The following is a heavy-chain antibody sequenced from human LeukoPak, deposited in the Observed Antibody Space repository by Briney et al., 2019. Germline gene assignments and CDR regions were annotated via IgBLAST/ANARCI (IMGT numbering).Heavy chain of an antibody. Sequence: GESLKISCKGSGYRVSSYWIGWVRQMPGEGLEWMGIIYPGDSETRYSPSFQGQVTISADKSISTAFLQWSSLKASDTAMYYCVRALGYCSSGSCYYYDYWGQGTLVTVSS. V-gene: IGHV5-51*01. CDR3: VRALGYCSSGSCYYYDY. D-gene: IGHD2-15*01. CDR2: IYPGDSET. CDR1: GYRVSSYW. J-gene: IGHJ4*02.